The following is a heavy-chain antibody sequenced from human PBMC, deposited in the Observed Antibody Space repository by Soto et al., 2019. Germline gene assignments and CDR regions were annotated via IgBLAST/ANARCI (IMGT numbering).Heavy chain of an antibody. CDR1: GCTFSSYA. CDR3: ARDGSITMVRGVTHYYYYGMDV. D-gene: IGHD3-10*01. CDR2: IIPIFGTA. J-gene: IGHJ6*02. Sequence: SVKVSCKASGCTFSSYAISWVRQAPGQGLEWMGGIIPIFGTANYAQKFQGRVTITADESTSTAYMELSSLRSEDTAVYYCARDGSITMVRGVTHYYYYGMDVWGQGTTVTVSS. V-gene: IGHV1-69*13.